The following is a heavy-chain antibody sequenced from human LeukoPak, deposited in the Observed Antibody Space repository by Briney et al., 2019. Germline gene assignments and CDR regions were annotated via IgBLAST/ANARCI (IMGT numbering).Heavy chain of an antibody. Sequence: PGGSLRLSCAASGFTFSSYGMSWVRQAPGEGLEWVSSFGGGGGSTYYADSVKGRFTISRDNAKNSLYLQMNSLRAEDTAVYYCARGVGYSGYEQYYFDYWGQGTLVTVSS. CDR2: FGGGGGST. CDR1: GFTFSSYG. V-gene: IGHV3-23*01. CDR3: ARGVGYSGYEQYYFDY. D-gene: IGHD5-12*01. J-gene: IGHJ4*02.